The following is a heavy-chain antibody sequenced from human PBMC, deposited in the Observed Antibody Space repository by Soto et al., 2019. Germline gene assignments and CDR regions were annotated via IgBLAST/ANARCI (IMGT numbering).Heavy chain of an antibody. D-gene: IGHD4-17*01. CDR2: IRSKAYGGTT. Sequence: QPGGSLRLSCTASGFTFGDYAMSWFRQAPGKGLEWVGFIRSKAYGGTTEYAASVKGRFTISRDDSKSIAYLQMNSLKTEDTAVYYCTRSGESTVTTQNWYFDLWGRGTLVTVSS. CDR1: GFTFGDYA. V-gene: IGHV3-49*03. J-gene: IGHJ2*01. CDR3: TRSGESTVTTQNWYFDL.